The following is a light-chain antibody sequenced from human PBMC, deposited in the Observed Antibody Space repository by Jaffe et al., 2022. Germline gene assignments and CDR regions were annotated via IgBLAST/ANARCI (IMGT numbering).Light chain of an antibody. CDR2: GAS. J-gene: IGKJ2*01. V-gene: IGKV3-20*01. CDR3: QQYGSSANT. CDR1: QSVRSNY. Sequence: EIVLTQSPGTLSLSPGERATLSCRASQSVRSNYLAWYQQKPDQAPRLLIYGASTRATGIPDRFSGSGSGTDFTLTISRLEPEDFAVYYCQQYGSSANTFGQGTNLEIK.